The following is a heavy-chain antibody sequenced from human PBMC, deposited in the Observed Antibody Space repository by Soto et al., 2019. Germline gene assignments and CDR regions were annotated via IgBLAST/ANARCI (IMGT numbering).Heavy chain of an antibody. CDR3: AREKTTGGGMDV. J-gene: IGHJ6*02. CDR1: GGSISSYY. V-gene: IGHV4-59*01. D-gene: IGHD1-1*01. Sequence: SDTLSLSCTVSGGSISSYYWSWIRQPPGKGLEWIGYIYYSGSTNYNPSLKSRVTISVDTSKNQFSLKLSSVTAADTAVYYCAREKTTGGGMDVWGQGTTVTVSS. CDR2: IYYSGST.